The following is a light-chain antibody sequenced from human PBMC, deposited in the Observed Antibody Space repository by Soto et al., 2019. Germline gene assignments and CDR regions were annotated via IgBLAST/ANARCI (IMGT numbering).Light chain of an antibody. CDR2: KVS. Sequence: DVVMTQSPLSLPVTLGQPASISCMSNQSLVHSDGIAYFSWFQQRPGRSPRRLIYKVSNRDSGVPARFSGSGSGTDFALKISRVEAEDFAVYYCQQYNNWPLTFGGGTKVDIK. J-gene: IGKJ4*01. V-gene: IGKV2-30*02. CDR1: QSLVHSDGIAY. CDR3: QQYNNWPLT.